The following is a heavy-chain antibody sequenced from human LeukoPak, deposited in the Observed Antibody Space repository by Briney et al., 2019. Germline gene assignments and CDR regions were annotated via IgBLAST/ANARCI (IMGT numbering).Heavy chain of an antibody. V-gene: IGHV3-30-3*01. CDR1: GFTFSSYA. CDR2: ISYDGSNK. CDR3: ARATPEDAFDI. Sequence: GGSLRLSCAASGFTFSSYAMHWVRQAPGKGLEWVAVISYDGSNKYYADSVKGRFTISRDNSKNTLYLQMNSLRAEDTAVYHCARATPEDAFDIWGQGTMVTVSS. J-gene: IGHJ3*02.